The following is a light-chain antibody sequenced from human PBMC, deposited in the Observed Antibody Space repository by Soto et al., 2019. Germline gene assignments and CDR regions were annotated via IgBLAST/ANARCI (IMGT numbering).Light chain of an antibody. V-gene: IGLV1-47*01. CDR2: RDD. CDR3: AAWDANLSAV. Sequence: QSVLTQPPSASGTPGQRVTISCSGSSSNIGSKFVYWYQQLPGTAPKLLIYRDDQRRSGVPDRFSGSKSGTSASLAISGLRSEDEADYYCAAWDANLSAVFGGGTKVTVL. CDR1: SSNIGSKF. J-gene: IGLJ3*02.